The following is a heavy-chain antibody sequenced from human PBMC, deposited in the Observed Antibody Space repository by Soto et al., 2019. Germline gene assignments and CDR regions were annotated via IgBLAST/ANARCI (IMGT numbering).Heavy chain of an antibody. CDR1: GGTFSSYA. V-gene: IGHV1-69*01. J-gene: IGHJ4*02. D-gene: IGHD6-19*01. Sequence: QVQLVQSGAEVKKPGSSVKVSCKASGGTFSSYAISWVRQAPGQGLEWMGGIIPIFGTANYAQKFQGRVTITADESTSTAYMELSSLRSEDTAVYYCATTPHLYSSDWYREYYFDYWGQGTLVTFSS. CDR2: IIPIFGTA. CDR3: ATTPHLYSSDWYREYYFDY.